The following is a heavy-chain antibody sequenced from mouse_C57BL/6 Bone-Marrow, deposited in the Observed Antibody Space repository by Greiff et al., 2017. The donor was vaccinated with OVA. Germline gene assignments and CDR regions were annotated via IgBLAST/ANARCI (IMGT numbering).Heavy chain of an antibody. Sequence: VQLQQPGAELVKPGASVKMSCKASGYTFPSYWITWVKQRPGQGLEWIGDIYPGSGSTNYNEKFKSKATLTVDTSSSTAYMQLSSLTSEDSSVYYCAIDSLITTVVAPYAMDYWGQGTSVTVSS. CDR2: IYPGSGST. CDR3: AIDSLITTVVAPYAMDY. V-gene: IGHV1-55*01. D-gene: IGHD1-1*01. J-gene: IGHJ4*01. CDR1: GYTFPSYW.